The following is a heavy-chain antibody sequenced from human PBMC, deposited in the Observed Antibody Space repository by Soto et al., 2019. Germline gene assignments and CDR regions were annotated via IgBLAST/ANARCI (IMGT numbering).Heavy chain of an antibody. CDR1: GFTFSSYA. CDR2: ITSGYST. V-gene: IGHV3-23*01. J-gene: IGHJ4*02. CDR3: ARKRYSYGYGSFDY. Sequence: PGGSLRLSCAASGFTFSSYAMSWVRQAPGKGLEWVSSITSGYSTYYADSVKGRFTISRDNSKNTLYLQMNSLRAEDTAVYYCARKRYSYGYGSFDYWGQGTLVTVSS. D-gene: IGHD5-18*01.